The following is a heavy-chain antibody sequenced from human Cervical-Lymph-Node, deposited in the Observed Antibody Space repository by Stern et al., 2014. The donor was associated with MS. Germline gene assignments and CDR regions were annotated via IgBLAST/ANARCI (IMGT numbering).Heavy chain of an antibody. J-gene: IGHJ4*02. V-gene: IGHV1-8*01. CDR1: GYTFTNYD. CDR2: VSPNTGDT. D-gene: IGHD3-10*01. CDR3: AIIRGGFSAGYFDP. Sequence: VQLVESGAEVKKPGASVKVSCKASGYTFTNYDVHWGRRATGQGLEWMGWVSPNTGDTGYPQKFQGRVTMTRVSSISTVYLEVTSLRPEDTAFYYCAIIRGGFSAGYFDPWGQGTLVTVSS.